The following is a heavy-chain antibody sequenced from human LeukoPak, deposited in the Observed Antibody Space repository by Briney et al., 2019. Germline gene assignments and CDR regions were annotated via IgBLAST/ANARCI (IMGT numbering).Heavy chain of an antibody. D-gene: IGHD6-19*01. Sequence: GGSLRLSCAASGFTFSSYAMHWVRQAPGKGLEWVAVISYDGSNKYYADSVKGRFTNSRDNSKNTLYLQMNSLRAEDTAVYYCARDAGYRSVWDPDYWGQGTLVTVSS. CDR3: ARDAGYRSVWDPDY. CDR2: ISYDGSNK. CDR1: GFTFSSYA. J-gene: IGHJ4*02. V-gene: IGHV3-30-3*01.